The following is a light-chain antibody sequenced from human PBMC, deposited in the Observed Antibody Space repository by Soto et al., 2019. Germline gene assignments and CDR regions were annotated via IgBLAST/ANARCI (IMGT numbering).Light chain of an antibody. V-gene: IGKV1-9*01. Sequence: DIQLTQSPSFLSAAVGDRVTLTCRASQGISSFLAWYQQKPGKAPKLLISAASTLQSGVPSRLSGSGSGTEFTLTISSLQTEDFATYYCKQLNTHPYTFGQGTKLEIK. J-gene: IGKJ2*01. CDR3: KQLNTHPYT. CDR2: AAS. CDR1: QGISSF.